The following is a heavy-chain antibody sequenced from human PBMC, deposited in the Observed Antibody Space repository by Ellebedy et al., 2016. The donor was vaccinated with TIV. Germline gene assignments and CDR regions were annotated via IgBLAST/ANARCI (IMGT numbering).Heavy chain of an antibody. Sequence: GGSLRLSCAASGFTFSTYSMAWVRQAPGKGLEWVSYVSSSTGDKYYADSVKGRFTLSRVNAENSLYLHMNSLSDEDTAVYYCARTTFYDVDLSGWYFDLWGRGSLVTVSS. CDR1: GFTFSTYS. CDR3: ARTTFYDVDLSGWYFDL. D-gene: IGHD3-10*02. J-gene: IGHJ2*01. CDR2: VSSSTGDK. V-gene: IGHV3-48*02.